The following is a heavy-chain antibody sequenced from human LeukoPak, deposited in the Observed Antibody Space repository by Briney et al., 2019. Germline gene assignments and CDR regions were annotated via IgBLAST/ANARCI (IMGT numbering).Heavy chain of an antibody. V-gene: IGHV1-69*13. Sequence: ASVKVSCKAYGGTFSSYAISWVRQAPGQGLEWMGGIIPIFGTANYAQKFQGRVTITADESTSTAYMELSSLRSEDTAVYYCARSELENSGSYYGAFDIWGQGTMVTVSS. J-gene: IGHJ3*02. CDR3: ARSELENSGSYYGAFDI. CDR1: GGTFSSYA. CDR2: IIPIFGTA. D-gene: IGHD1-26*01.